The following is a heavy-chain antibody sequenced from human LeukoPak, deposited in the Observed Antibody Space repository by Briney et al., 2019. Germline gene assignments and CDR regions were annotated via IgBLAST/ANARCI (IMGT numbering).Heavy chain of an antibody. D-gene: IGHD6-19*01. J-gene: IGHJ4*02. CDR1: GGSISSSSYY. CDR2: IYYSGST. V-gene: IGHV4-39*01. CDR3: ARLQYSSGWTDY. Sequence: SETLSLTCTVSGGSISSSSYYWGWLRQPPGKGLEWIVSIYYSGSTYYNPSLKSRVTISVDTSKNQFSLKLSSVTAADTAVYYCARLQYSSGWTDYWGQGTLVTVSS.